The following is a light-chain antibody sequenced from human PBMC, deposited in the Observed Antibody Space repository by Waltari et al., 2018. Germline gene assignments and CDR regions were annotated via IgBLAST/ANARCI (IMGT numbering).Light chain of an antibody. V-gene: IGLV2-23*01. J-gene: IGLJ2*01. CDR3: FSYADGRSLV. CDR2: GDT. CDR1: STDLGSSTL. Sequence: QSALTQPASVSGSPGQSITISCTGSSTDLGSSTLVSSYQPHPAKAPKLLMCGDTERPSGIPHRFSGSKSGNTASLTISTLQAEDEADYYCFSYADGRSLVFGGGTKLTVL.